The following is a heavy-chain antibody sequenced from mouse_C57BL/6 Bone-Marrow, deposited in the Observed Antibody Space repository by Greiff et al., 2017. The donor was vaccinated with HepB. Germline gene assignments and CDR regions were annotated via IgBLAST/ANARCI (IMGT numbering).Heavy chain of an antibody. J-gene: IGHJ2*01. D-gene: IGHD2-5*01. CDR2: IWSGGSP. CDR3: ARMAYYSNANYFDN. V-gene: IGHV2-2*01. CDR1: GFSLTNYG. Sequence: QVQLKQSGPGLVQPSQSLSITCTVSGFSLTNYGVHWVRQSPGKGLEWLGAIWSGGSPDYNAAFISRLSIRKDNSESQVFFKMNSLQAYDTAIYYCARMAYYSNANYFDNWGQGTTLTVSS.